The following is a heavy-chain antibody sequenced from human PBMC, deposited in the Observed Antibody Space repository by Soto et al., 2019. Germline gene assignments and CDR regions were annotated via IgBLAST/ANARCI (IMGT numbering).Heavy chain of an antibody. V-gene: IGHV2-5*02. Sequence: QITLKESGPTLVKPTQTLTLTCTFSGFSLRTSGVGVGWIRQPPGKALECLALIYWDDDKRYTTSLKSKLTVTKDPPKDQEVLTLTNIDPVDTATYYCAHFATYGGTFYHRALDVFDVWGQGTTVTVSS. J-gene: IGHJ3*01. CDR1: GFSLRTSGVG. CDR3: AHFATYGGTFYHRALDVFDV. D-gene: IGHD1-1*01. CDR2: IYWDDDK.